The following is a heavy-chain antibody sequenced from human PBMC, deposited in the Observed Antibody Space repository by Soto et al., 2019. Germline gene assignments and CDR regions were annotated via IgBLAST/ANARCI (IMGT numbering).Heavy chain of an antibody. J-gene: IGHJ4*02. Sequence: QVQLVQSGAEVKKPGSSVKVSCKASGGTFSSYTISWVRQAPGQGLEWMGRIIPILGIANYAQKFQGRVTITADKSTSTAYMELSSLRSEDTAVYYCARGFPNSSGWYDYWGQGTLVTVSS. CDR2: IIPILGIA. V-gene: IGHV1-69*02. D-gene: IGHD6-19*01. CDR3: ARGFPNSSGWYDY. CDR1: GGTFSSYT.